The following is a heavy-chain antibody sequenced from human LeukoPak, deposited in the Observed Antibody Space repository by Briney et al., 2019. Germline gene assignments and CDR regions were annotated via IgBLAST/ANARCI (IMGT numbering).Heavy chain of an antibody. V-gene: IGHV1-18*01. CDR1: GFTFTSYG. CDR3: ARALTVVGTTVEYFDY. CDR2: ISAYNGNT. Sequence: ASVKVSCKASGFTFTSYGISWVRQAPGQGLEWMGWISAYNGNTNYAQKLQGRVTMTTDTSTSTAYMELRSLRSDDTAVYYCARALTVVGTTVEYFDYWGQGTLVTVSS. J-gene: IGHJ4*02. D-gene: IGHD1-14*01.